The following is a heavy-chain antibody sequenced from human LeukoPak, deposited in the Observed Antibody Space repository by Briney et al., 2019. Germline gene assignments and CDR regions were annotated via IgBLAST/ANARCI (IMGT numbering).Heavy chain of an antibody. CDR2: ISYDGSNK. CDR3: ARDLGAGYYNGPGDY. J-gene: IGHJ4*02. CDR1: GFTFSSYA. V-gene: IGHV3-30*04. D-gene: IGHD3-9*01. Sequence: GGSLRLSCAASGFTFSSYAMHWVRQAPGKGLEWMAVISYDGSNKYYADSVRGRFTISRDNSKNTLYLQMNSLRAEDTAVYYCARDLGAGYYNGPGDYWGQGTLVTVSS.